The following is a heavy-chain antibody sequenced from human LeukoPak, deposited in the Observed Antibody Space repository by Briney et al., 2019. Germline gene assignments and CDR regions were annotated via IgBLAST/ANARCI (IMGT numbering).Heavy chain of an antibody. Sequence: GGSLRLSXAASGFTFSSYAMSWVRQAPGKGLEWVSAISGSGGSTYYADSVKGRFTISRDNSKNRLYLQMSSLRAEDTAVYYCAKGGLLWFGELFRFDPWGQGTLVTVSS. CDR2: ISGSGGST. CDR3: AKGGLLWFGELFRFDP. J-gene: IGHJ5*02. D-gene: IGHD3-10*01. CDR1: GFTFSSYA. V-gene: IGHV3-23*01.